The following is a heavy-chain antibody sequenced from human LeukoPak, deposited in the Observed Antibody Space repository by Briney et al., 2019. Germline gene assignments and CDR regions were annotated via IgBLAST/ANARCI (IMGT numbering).Heavy chain of an antibody. CDR2: IYSSGLT. D-gene: IGHD3-10*01. CDR1: GGSISGYY. J-gene: IGHJ4*02. V-gene: IGHV4-59*08. Sequence: SETLSLTCTVSGGSISGYYWSWIRQPPGKGLEWIAYIYSSGLTDSNPSLKGRVTMSVDPSKNQFSMELTSVTAADTALYYCARHRGGRFSESYCDHWGQGTLVTVSS. CDR3: ARHRGGRFSESYCDH.